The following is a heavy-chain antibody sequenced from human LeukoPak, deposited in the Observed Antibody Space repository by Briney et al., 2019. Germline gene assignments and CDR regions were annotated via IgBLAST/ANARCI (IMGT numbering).Heavy chain of an antibody. D-gene: IGHD1-7*01. CDR3: ARESNWNYAFDY. V-gene: IGHV3-30*02. Sequence: GGSLRLSCAASGLTLSNSMMHWIRQAPAEGLEWVALIRLDGVEKFYSDSVKGRFTISRDNSKDTLYLEMTNLRAEDTAVYYCARESNWNYAFDYWGQGTLATVSS. CDR1: GLTLSNSM. CDR2: IRLDGVEK. J-gene: IGHJ4*02.